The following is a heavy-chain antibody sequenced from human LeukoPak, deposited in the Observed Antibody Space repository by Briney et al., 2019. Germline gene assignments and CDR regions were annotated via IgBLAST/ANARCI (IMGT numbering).Heavy chain of an antibody. CDR3: ARDPDSYCSSTSCYNYYYMDV. V-gene: IGHV3-48*01. Sequence: GGSLRLSCAASGFTFSSYSMNWVRQAPGKGLEWVSYISSSSSTIYYADPVKGRFTISRDNAKNSLYLQMNSLRAEDTAVYYCARDPDSYCSSTSCYNYYYMDVWGKGTTVTVSS. CDR2: ISSSSSTI. J-gene: IGHJ6*03. D-gene: IGHD2-2*01. CDR1: GFTFSSYS.